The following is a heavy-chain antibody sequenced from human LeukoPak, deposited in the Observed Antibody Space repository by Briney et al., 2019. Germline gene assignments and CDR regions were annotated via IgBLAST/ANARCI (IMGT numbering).Heavy chain of an antibody. Sequence: VASVKVSCKTSGFTFNAHGFSWVRQAPGQGLEWMGWISAYNGNTNYAQKLQGRVTMTTDTSTSTAYMELRSLRSDDTAVYYCARGSSSSVGKIDYWGQGTLVTVSS. D-gene: IGHD6-6*01. CDR2: ISAYNGNT. CDR1: GFTFNAHG. J-gene: IGHJ4*02. V-gene: IGHV1-18*01. CDR3: ARGSSSSVGKIDY.